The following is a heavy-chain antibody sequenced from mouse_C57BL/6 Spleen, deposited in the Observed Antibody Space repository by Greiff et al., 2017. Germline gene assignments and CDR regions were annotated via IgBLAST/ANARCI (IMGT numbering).Heavy chain of an antibody. Sequence: VQLQQPGAELVKPGASVKMSCKASGYTFTSYWITWVKQRPGQGLEWIGDIYPGSGSTNYNEKFKSKATLTVDTSSSTAYMQLSSLTSEDSAVYYCARRLGYYYGSSYDWYFDVWGTGTTVTVAS. CDR1: GYTFTSYW. CDR3: ARRLGYYYGSSYDWYFDV. CDR2: IYPGSGST. J-gene: IGHJ1*03. D-gene: IGHD1-1*01. V-gene: IGHV1-55*01.